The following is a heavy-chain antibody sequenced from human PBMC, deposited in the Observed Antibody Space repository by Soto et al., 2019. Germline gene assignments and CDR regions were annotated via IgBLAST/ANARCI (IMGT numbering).Heavy chain of an antibody. CDR1: GFTFSRYS. Sequence: EVQLVESGGGLVQPGGSLRLSCAASGFTFSRYSMNWVRLAPGKGPEWVSYIIGSTIYYADSVEGRFTISRDNAKNSLYLQMNSLRAEDTAVYYCVRDHMWAFDIWGQGTMVTVSS. CDR2: IIGSTI. CDR3: VRDHMWAFDI. D-gene: IGHD2-21*01. V-gene: IGHV3-48*01. J-gene: IGHJ3*02.